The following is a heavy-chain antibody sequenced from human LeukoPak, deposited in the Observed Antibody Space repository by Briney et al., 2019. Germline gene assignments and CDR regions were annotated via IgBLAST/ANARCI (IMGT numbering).Heavy chain of an antibody. CDR3: ARGQFDVWGSYIPPKFDY. J-gene: IGHJ4*02. Sequence: GASVKVSCKASGYTFTSYYMHWVRQAPGQGLEWMGIINPSGGSTSYAQKFQGRVTMTRDTSTSTVYMELSSLRSEDTAVYYCARGQFDVWGSYIPPKFDYWGQGTLVTVSS. CDR1: GYTFTSYY. D-gene: IGHD3-16*01. V-gene: IGHV1-46*03. CDR2: INPSGGST.